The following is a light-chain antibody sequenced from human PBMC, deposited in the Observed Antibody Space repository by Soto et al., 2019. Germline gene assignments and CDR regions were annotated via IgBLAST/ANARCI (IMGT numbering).Light chain of an antibody. J-gene: IGLJ1*01. CDR2: GND. V-gene: IGLV1-51*01. Sequence: QSVLTQPPSVSAAPGQRVTISCSGSNSNIGNNYVSWYQQVPGTAPKLLIYGNDKRPSGIPDRLSGSKSGTSASLGITGLQTGDEADYYCGTWDSSLSAFVFGTGTQLTVL. CDR1: NSNIGNNY. CDR3: GTWDSSLSAFV.